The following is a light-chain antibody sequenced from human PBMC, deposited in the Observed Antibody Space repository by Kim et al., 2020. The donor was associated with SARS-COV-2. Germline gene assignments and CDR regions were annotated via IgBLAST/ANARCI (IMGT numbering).Light chain of an antibody. CDR1: SLRSYY. V-gene: IGLV3-19*01. J-gene: IGLJ1*01. CDR3: NSRDSSGNHLRV. CDR2: GKN. Sequence: LGQTVRITCQGDSLRSYYASWYQQKPGQAPVLVIYGKNNRPSGIPDRFSGSSSGNTASLTITGSQAEDEADYYCNSRDSSGNHLRVFGTGTKVTVL.